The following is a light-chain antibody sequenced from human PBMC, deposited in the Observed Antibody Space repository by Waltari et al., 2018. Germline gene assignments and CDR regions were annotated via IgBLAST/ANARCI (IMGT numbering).Light chain of an antibody. Sequence: DVQMTQSPSSLSASVGDRVTITCRASQSVSSLNWYHQKPGTAPKLLIYAASTLQGGVPSRFSGSGSGTDFTLTISSLQPEDSATYFCQQSTQFPYTFGQGTKLEIK. CDR1: QSVSS. J-gene: IGKJ2*01. CDR3: QQSTQFPYT. V-gene: IGKV1-39*01. CDR2: AAS.